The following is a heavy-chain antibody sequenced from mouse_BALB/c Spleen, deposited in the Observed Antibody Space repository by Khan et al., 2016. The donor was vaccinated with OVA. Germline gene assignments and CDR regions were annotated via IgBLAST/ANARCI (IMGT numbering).Heavy chain of an antibody. CDR3: SCANYYGRGLNALDY. CDR1: GYTFTSYW. D-gene: IGHD1-1*01. J-gene: IGHJ4*01. CDR2: IDPGSGSS. V-gene: IGHV1S41*01. Sequence: LVKPGASVKLSCKASGYTFTSYWINWIKQRPGQGLEWIGQIDPGSGSSYYSEVFKGKATLTVDTSSTTVSMQLSSLSSEDSAVYVCSCANYYGRGLNALDYWGQGTSVTVSS.